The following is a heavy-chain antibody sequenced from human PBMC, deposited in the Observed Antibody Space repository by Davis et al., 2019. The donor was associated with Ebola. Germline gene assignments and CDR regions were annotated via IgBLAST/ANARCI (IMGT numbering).Heavy chain of an antibody. CDR2: TYSGGST. CDR3: ARETGGCSGGSCYSGRGAVDY. V-gene: IGHV3-53*01. Sequence: GESLKISCAASGVTVSSNYMSWVRQAPGKGLEWVSVTYSGGSTYYADSVKGRFTISRDNSKNTLYLQMNSLRAEDTAVYYCARETGGCSGGSCYSGRGAVDYWGQGTLVTVSS. J-gene: IGHJ4*02. D-gene: IGHD2-15*01. CDR1: GVTVSSNY.